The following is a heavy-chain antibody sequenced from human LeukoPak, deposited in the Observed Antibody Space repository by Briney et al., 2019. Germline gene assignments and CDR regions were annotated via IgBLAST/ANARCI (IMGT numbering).Heavy chain of an antibody. V-gene: IGHV4-31*03. J-gene: IGHJ3*02. CDR3: ARWPLSYDSSGLDAFDI. CDR1: GGSISSGGYY. D-gene: IGHD3-22*01. CDR2: IYYSGST. Sequence: SETLSLTSTVSGGSISSGGYYWSWIRQHPGKGLEWIGYIYYSGSTYYNPSLKSRVTISVDTSKNQFSLKLSSVTAADTAVYYCARWPLSYDSSGLDAFDIWDQGTMVTVSS.